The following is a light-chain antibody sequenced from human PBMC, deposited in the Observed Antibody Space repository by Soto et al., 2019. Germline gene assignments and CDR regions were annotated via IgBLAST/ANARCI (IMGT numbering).Light chain of an antibody. CDR1: QSFISTY. V-gene: IGKV3-20*01. CDR3: QQYGTSPCT. Sequence: ETVLTQSPGTLSLSPGERATLSCRASQSFISTYLAWYQQKPGQAPRLLIFDAASRAPGLPDRFIGSGSGTDFTLTISRLEPEDFAVYFCQQYGTSPCTFGQGTKLEIK. CDR2: DAA. J-gene: IGKJ2*02.